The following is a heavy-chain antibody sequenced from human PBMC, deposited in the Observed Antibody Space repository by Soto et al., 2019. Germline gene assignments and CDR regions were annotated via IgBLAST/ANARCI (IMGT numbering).Heavy chain of an antibody. CDR3: ARAGSGYTAVPQHYYNGLDV. V-gene: IGHV6-1*01. J-gene: IGHJ6*02. Sequence: SQTLSLTCAISGDSVSSNSAAWNWIRQSPSRGLEWLGRTYYRSKWYNDYAVSVKSRITINPDTSKNQFSLQLNSVTPEDTAVYYCARAGSGYTAVPQHYYNGLDVWGQGTTVTVS. CDR2: TYYRSKWYN. D-gene: IGHD5-12*01. CDR1: GDSVSSNSAA.